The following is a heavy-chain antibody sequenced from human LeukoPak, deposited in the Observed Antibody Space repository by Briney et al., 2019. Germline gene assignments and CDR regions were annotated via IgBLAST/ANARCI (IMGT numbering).Heavy chain of an antibody. CDR3: VGSSGWSH. CDR2: IYAGDSDT. Sequence: GESLKISCKGSGYSFTSYWSGWVRHMPGKGLEWMGIIYAGDSDTRYSPSFQGQVTISADKSISTAYLQWNSLKASDTAMYYCVGSSGWSHWGQGTLVTVSS. V-gene: IGHV5-51*01. J-gene: IGHJ4*02. D-gene: IGHD6-19*01. CDR1: GYSFTSYW.